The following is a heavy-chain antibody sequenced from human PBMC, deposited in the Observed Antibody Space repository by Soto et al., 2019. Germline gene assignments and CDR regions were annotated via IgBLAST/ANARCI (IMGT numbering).Heavy chain of an antibody. Sequence: PSETLSLTCAVYGGSFSGYYWSWIRQPPGKGLEWIGEINHSGSTNYNPSLKSRVTISVDTSKNQFSLKLSSVTAADTAVYYCARRRYFDWLLYLPLGWYFDYWGQGTLVTVSS. V-gene: IGHV4-34*01. CDR1: GGSFSGYY. J-gene: IGHJ4*02. D-gene: IGHD3-9*01. CDR2: INHSGST. CDR3: ARRRYFDWLLYLPLGWYFDY.